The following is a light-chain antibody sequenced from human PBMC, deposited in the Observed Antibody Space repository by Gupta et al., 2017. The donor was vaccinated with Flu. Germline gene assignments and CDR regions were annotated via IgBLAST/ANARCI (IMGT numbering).Light chain of an antibody. CDR2: EHE. CDR1: SGAIVTNF. CDR3: QSYDDNNVV. J-gene: IGLJ3*02. Sequence: KFTLTQPNSVSASPGRTVTIPCTRSSGAIVTNFVQWYRQRPGGAPTTLIFEHEQRPSGVPARFSGSVDSSSNSAALTISGLDTGDEADYYCQSYDDNNVVFGGGTKLTVL. V-gene: IGLV6-57*03.